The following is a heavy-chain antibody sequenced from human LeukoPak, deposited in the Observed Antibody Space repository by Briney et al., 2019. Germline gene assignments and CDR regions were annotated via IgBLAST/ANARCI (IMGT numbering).Heavy chain of an antibody. V-gene: IGHV1-69*11. D-gene: IGHD5-24*01. Sequence: ASVKVSCKASGGTFSSYAISWVRQAPGQGLEWMGRIIPILGTANYAQKFQGRVTITTDESTSTAYMELSSLRSEDTAVYYCARGGIPGDGYNPWGQGTLVTVSS. J-gene: IGHJ5*02. CDR2: IIPILGTA. CDR3: ARGGIPGDGYNP. CDR1: GGTFSSYA.